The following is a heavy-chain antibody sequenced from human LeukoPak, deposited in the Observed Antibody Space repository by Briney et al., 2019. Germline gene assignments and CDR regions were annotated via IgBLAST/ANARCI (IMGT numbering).Heavy chain of an antibody. CDR3: AKDITIFGVVPRFDP. D-gene: IGHD3-3*01. Sequence: GGSLRLSCAASGFTFSSYAMSWVRQAPGKGLGWVSAISGSGGSTYYADSVKGRFTISRDNSKNTLYLQMNSLRAEDTAVYYCAKDITIFGVVPRFDPWGQGTLVTVSS. CDR1: GFTFSSYA. CDR2: ISGSGGST. J-gene: IGHJ5*02. V-gene: IGHV3-23*01.